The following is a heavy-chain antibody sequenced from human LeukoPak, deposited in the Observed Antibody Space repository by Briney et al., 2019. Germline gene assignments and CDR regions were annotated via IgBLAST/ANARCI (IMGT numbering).Heavy chain of an antibody. CDR1: GGSISSSSYY. J-gene: IGHJ6*02. CDR3: AIHSWALYSSSPADYYYYYGMDV. CDR2: IYYSGST. Sequence: SETLSLTCTVSGGSISSSSYYWGWIRQPPGKGLEWIGRIYYSGSTYYNPSLKSRVTISVDTSKNQFSLKLSSVTAADTAVYYCAIHSWALYSSSPADYYYYYGMDVWGQGTTVTVSS. D-gene: IGHD6-6*01. V-gene: IGHV4-39*01.